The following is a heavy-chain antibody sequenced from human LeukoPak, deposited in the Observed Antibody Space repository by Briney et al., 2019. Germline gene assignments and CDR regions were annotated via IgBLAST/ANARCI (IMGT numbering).Heavy chain of an antibody. CDR2: MNPNSGNT. V-gene: IGHV1-8*01. Sequence: ASVKVSCKASGYTFTSYDINWVRQATGQGLEWMGWMNPNSGNTGYAQKFQGRVTMTRNTSISTAYMELSSLRSEDTAVYYCARVRIVYYGSEDNWFDPWGQGTLVTVSS. CDR1: GYTFTSYD. J-gene: IGHJ5*02. CDR3: ARVRIVYYGSEDNWFDP. D-gene: IGHD3-10*01.